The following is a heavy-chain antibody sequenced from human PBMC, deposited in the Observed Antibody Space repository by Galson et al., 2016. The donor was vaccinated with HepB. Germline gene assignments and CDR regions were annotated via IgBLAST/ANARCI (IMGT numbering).Heavy chain of an antibody. CDR1: GGSISSGGYY. V-gene: IGHV4-31*03. Sequence: TLSLTCTVSGGSISSGGYYWSWIRQHPGKSLEWIGYIYYSGSTYYNPSLKSRVTISVDTSKNQFSLRLSSVTAADTAVYYCARAPEWFRANWFDPWGQGTLVTVSS. CDR3: ARAPEWFRANWFDP. CDR2: IYYSGST. D-gene: IGHD3-10*01. J-gene: IGHJ5*02.